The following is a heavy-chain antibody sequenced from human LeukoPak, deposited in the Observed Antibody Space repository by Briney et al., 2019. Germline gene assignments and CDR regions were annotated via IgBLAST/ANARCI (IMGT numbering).Heavy chain of an antibody. Sequence: SETLSLTCAVYGGSFSGYYWSWIRQPPGKGLEWIGEIDHSGSTNYNPSLKSRVTISVDTSKNQFSLKLSSVTAADTAVYYCARRATNSRITMVRGVIVAANNHHFDYWGQGTLVTVPS. CDR2: IDHSGST. J-gene: IGHJ4*02. CDR3: ARRATNSRITMVRGVIVAANNHHFDY. D-gene: IGHD3-10*01. CDR1: GGSFSGYY. V-gene: IGHV4-34*01.